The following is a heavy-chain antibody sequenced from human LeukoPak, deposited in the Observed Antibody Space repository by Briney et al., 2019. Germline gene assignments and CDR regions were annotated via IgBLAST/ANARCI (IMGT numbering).Heavy chain of an antibody. CDR2: IDPSDSYT. CDR3: ARRATTVTTDGMDV. CDR1: GYSFTSYW. J-gene: IGHJ6*02. V-gene: IGHV5-10-1*01. D-gene: IGHD4-11*01. Sequence: GESLKISCKGSGYSFTSYWISWVRQMSGKGLEWMGRIDPSDSYTNYSPSFQGHVTISADKSISTAYLQWSSLKASDTAMYYCARRATTVTTDGMDVWGQGTTVTVSS.